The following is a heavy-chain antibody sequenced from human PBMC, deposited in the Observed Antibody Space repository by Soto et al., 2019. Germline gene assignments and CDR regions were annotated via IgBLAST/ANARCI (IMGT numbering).Heavy chain of an antibody. J-gene: IGHJ4*02. Sequence: QVQLQESGPGLVKPSETLSLTCTVSGGSISSYYWSWIRQPPGKGLEWIGYIYYIGSTNYNPSLKSRVTISVDTSKNQFSLKLSSVTAADTAVYYCARTYSSSSYFDYWGQGTLVTVSS. V-gene: IGHV4-59*08. CDR2: IYYIGST. CDR1: GGSISSYY. CDR3: ARTYSSSSYFDY. D-gene: IGHD6-6*01.